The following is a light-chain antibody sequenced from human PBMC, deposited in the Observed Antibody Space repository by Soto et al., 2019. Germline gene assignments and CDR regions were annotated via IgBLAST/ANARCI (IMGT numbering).Light chain of an antibody. Sequence: EIVLTQSPGTLSLSPGERATLSCRASQSVSSSYLAWYQQKPGQAPRLLIYGASSRATGIPDRFSGSGSGTDFTLTISGLEPEDFAVYYCQQYGSSLITFGQGTRLEI. CDR2: GAS. J-gene: IGKJ5*01. CDR3: QQYGSSLIT. CDR1: QSVSSSY. V-gene: IGKV3-20*01.